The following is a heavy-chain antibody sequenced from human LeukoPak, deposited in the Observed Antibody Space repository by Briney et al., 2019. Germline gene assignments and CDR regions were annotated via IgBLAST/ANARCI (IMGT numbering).Heavy chain of an antibody. V-gene: IGHV3-30*04. Sequence: GGSLRLSCAASGFTFSSYAMHWVRQAPGKGLDWVAVIVNDGSQTSYADSVKGRFTISRDNSKNTLYLQMNSLRAEDTAVYYCAKATDLEYSSSSGYYYYMDVWGKGTTVTVSS. CDR2: IVNDGSQT. J-gene: IGHJ6*03. CDR1: GFTFSSYA. D-gene: IGHD6-6*01. CDR3: AKATDLEYSSSSGYYYYMDV.